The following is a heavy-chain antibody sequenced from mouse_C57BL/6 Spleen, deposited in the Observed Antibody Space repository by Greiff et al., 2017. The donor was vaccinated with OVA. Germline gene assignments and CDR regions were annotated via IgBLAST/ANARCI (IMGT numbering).Heavy chain of an antibody. D-gene: IGHD1-1*01. Sequence: QVQLKESGAELVRPGTSVKVSCKASGYAFTNYLIEWVKQRPGQGLEWIGVINPGSGGTNYTEKFKGKATLTADKSSSTAYMQLSSLTSEDAAVYFCARYYGSSTGYYALDYWGQGTSVTVSS. J-gene: IGHJ4*01. CDR2: INPGSGGT. CDR1: GYAFTNYL. V-gene: IGHV1-54*01. CDR3: ARYYGSSTGYYALDY.